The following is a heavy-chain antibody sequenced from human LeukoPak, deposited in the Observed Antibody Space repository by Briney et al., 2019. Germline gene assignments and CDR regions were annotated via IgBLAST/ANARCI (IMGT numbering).Heavy chain of an antibody. CDR1: GGSISSSNW. CDR3: ARHKSFRSTVTLVGWFDP. V-gene: IGHV4-4*02. J-gene: IGHJ5*02. CDR2: IYHSEST. Sequence: SETLSLTCAVSGGSISSSNWWSWVRQPPGKGLEWIGEIYHSESTNYNPSLKSRVTFSVDKSKNQFSLKLTSVTAADTAVYYCARHKSFRSTVTLVGWFDPWGQGTLVTVSS. D-gene: IGHD4-17*01.